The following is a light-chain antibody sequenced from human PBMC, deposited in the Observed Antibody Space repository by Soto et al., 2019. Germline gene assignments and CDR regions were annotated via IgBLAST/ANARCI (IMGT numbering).Light chain of an antibody. V-gene: IGKV3-15*01. CDR2: GAT. CDR3: QQYNNWPRT. Sequence: EIVLTQTPGTLSLSPGERATLPCRASQSVRNNYLAWYKQKPGQAPRLLIHGATTRATGIPARFSGSGSGTEFTLTISSLQSEDFAVYYCQQYNNWPRTFGQGTKVDIK. J-gene: IGKJ1*01. CDR1: QSVRNN.